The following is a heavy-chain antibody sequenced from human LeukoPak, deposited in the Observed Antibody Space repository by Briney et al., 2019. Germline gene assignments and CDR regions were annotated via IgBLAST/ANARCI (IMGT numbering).Heavy chain of an antibody. Sequence: GASVKVSCRASGYTFTSYYMHWVRQAPGQGLEWMGIINPSGGSTSYAQKFQGRVTMTRDTSTSTVYMELSSLRSEDTAVYYCARDCQTLEGPYGSGSYHFDYWGQGTLVTVSS. CDR2: INPSGGST. CDR1: GYTFTSYY. D-gene: IGHD3-10*01. CDR3: ARDCQTLEGPYGSGSYHFDY. V-gene: IGHV1-46*01. J-gene: IGHJ4*02.